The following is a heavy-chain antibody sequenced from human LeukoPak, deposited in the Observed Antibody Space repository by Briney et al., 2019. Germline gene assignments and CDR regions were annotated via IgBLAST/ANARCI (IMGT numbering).Heavy chain of an antibody. D-gene: IGHD7-27*01. CDR2: IWYDGSNK. Sequence: GGSLRLSCAASGFTFSSYGMHWVRQAPGKGLEWVAVIWYDGSNKYYADSVKGRFTISRDNSKNTLYLQMNSLRAEDTAVYYCAKDGGLWVSAHWGDSWGRGTLVTVSS. V-gene: IGHV3-33*06. CDR1: GFTFSSYG. J-gene: IGHJ4*02. CDR3: AKDGGLWVSAHWGDS.